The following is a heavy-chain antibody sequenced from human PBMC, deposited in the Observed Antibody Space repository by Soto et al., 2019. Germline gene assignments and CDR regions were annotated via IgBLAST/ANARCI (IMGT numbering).Heavy chain of an antibody. V-gene: IGHV4-31*03. CDR1: GGSISSGGYY. J-gene: IGHJ4*02. D-gene: IGHD3-22*01. Sequence: SETLSLTCTVSGGSISSGGYYCSWIRQHPGKGLEWIGYIYYSGSTYYNPSLKSRVTISVDTSKNQFSLKLSSVTAADTAVYYCARLWGFNDSSGYYGRDYWGQGTLVTVSS. CDR3: ARLWGFNDSSGYYGRDY. CDR2: IYYSGST.